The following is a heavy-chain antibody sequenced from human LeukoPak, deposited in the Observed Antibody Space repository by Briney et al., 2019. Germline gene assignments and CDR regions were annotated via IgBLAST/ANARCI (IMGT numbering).Heavy chain of an antibody. CDR3: ARVLDYYDSSGYLTAYYFDY. J-gene: IGHJ4*02. CDR2: INHSGST. D-gene: IGHD3-22*01. V-gene: IGHV4-34*01. CDR1: GGSFGGYY. Sequence: SETLSLTCAVYGGSFGGYYWSWIRQPPGKGLEWIGEINHSGSTNYNPSLKSRVTISVDTSKNQFSLKLSPVTAADTAVYYCARVLDYYDSSGYLTAYYFDYWGQGTLVTVSS.